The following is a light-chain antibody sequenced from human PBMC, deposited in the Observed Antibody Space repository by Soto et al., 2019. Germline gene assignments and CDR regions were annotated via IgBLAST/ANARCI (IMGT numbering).Light chain of an antibody. J-gene: IGLJ2*01. Sequence: SALTQPASVSGSPGQSITISCTGTSSDVGSYNLVSWYQQHPGKAPKFMIYEGSKRPSGVSNRFSGSKSGNTASLTISGLQAEDEADYYCCSYAGSRTLVFGGGTKVTVL. CDR3: CSYAGSRTLV. CDR2: EGS. V-gene: IGLV2-23*01. CDR1: SSDVGSYNL.